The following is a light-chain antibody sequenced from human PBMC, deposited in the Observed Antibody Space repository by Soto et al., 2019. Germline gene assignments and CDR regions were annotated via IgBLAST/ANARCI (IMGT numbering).Light chain of an antibody. J-gene: IGKJ4*01. CDR3: QQYNNWPLT. CDR1: QSVSYN. V-gene: IGKV3D-15*01. Sequence: ETVMTQSPATLSVSPGDRATLSCSASQSVSYNLAWYQQKPGQAPRLLIYDASTRATGIPARFSGSASGTEFTPPISRLVAEDFSVYLWQQYNNWPLTFGGGTKVEMK. CDR2: DAS.